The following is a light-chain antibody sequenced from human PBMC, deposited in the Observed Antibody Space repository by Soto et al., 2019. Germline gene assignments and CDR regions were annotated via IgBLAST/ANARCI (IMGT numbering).Light chain of an antibody. V-gene: IGLV1-40*01. CDR1: SSNIGAGYD. J-gene: IGLJ2*01. Sequence: QSVLTQPPSVSGAPGQRVTISCTGSSSNIGAGYDVHWYQQLPGTAPKLLIYGNSNRPSGVPDRFSGSKSGTSASLAITGRLAEDEADYYCHSYYSGLGIFGGGTKVTVL. CDR2: GNS. CDR3: HSYYSGLGI.